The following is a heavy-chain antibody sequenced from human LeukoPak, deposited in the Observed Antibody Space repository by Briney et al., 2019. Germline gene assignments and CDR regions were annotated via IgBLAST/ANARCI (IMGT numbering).Heavy chain of an antibody. V-gene: IGHV3-7*01. D-gene: IGHD6-19*01. J-gene: IGHJ3*02. CDR3: ARDRNYCSSDRCYDVFDI. CDR1: GFSIGPFW. Sequence: PGGSLRLSCVASGFSIGPFWMTWVRQAPGKGLEWVANIRGDASRLYYVDSVKGRFTISRDNSKNSLHLQMSNLRAEDTSVYYCARDRNYCSSDRCYDVFDIWGQGTMVTVSS. CDR2: IRGDASRL.